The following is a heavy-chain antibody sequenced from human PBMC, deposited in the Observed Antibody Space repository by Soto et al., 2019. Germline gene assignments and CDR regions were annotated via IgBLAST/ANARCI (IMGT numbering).Heavy chain of an antibody. V-gene: IGHV1-46*01. CDR2: INPSGGST. CDR3: AIQINRQSSPFPTAGPFDY. Sequence: GASVKVSCKASGYTFTSYDINWVRQAPGQGLEWMGIINPSGGSTSYAQKFQGRVTMTRDTSTSTVYMELSSLRSEDTAVYYCAIQINRQSSPFPTAGPFDYWGQGTLVTVSS. D-gene: IGHD6-19*01. J-gene: IGHJ4*02. CDR1: GYTFTSYD.